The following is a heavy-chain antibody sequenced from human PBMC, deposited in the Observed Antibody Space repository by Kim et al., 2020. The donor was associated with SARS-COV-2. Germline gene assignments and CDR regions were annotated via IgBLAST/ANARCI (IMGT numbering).Heavy chain of an antibody. J-gene: IGHJ6*01. CDR3: SRDQLADGRSSLAYYGM. V-gene: IGHV3-53*01. CDR2: VSIDGRN. D-gene: IGHD6-13*01. CDR1: GFTVRTYH. Sequence: GGSLRLSCAASGFTVRTYHLNWVRQAPGKGLEWVSVVSIDGRNEYEASAKERFTIFRDSTTNTMHHQMINLEVGDAAAYYCSRDQLADGRSSLAYYGM.